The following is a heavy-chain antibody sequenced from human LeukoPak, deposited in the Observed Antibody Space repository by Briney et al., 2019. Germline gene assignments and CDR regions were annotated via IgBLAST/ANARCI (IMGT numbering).Heavy chain of an antibody. J-gene: IGHJ6*02. V-gene: IGHV3-33*01. D-gene: IGHD3-10*01. CDR2: IWYDGSSK. CDR3: ARDSRFGQHCPHCFGTDV. Sequence: GGSLRLSCAASGFTFSDYGMHWVRQAPGKGLEGVAVIWYDGSSKYYADSVKGRFTISRDNSKETLNLEINSLRAEDTAVYYCARDSRFGQHCPHCFGTDVWGQGTTVTVSS. CDR1: GFTFSDYG.